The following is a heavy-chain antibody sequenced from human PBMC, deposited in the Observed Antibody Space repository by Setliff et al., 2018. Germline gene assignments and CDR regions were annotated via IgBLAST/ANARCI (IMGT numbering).Heavy chain of an antibody. Sequence: ETLSLTCTVSGGSISSSSYYWGWIRQPPGKGLEWIGSIYYSGSTNYNPSLKSRVTISVDTSKNQFSLKLSSVTAADTAVYYCARGPKSGSYNDAFDIWGQGTMVTVSS. J-gene: IGHJ3*02. CDR1: GGSISSSSYY. V-gene: IGHV4-39*07. CDR2: IYYSGST. CDR3: ARGPKSGSYNDAFDI. D-gene: IGHD1-26*01.